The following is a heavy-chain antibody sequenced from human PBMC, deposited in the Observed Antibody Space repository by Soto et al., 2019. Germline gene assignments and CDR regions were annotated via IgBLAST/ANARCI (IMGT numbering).Heavy chain of an antibody. CDR3: AKERVSEHTNGWAQDH. V-gene: IGHV3-30*18. J-gene: IGHJ4*02. Sequence: GGSLRLSCAASGFTFSHYGMHWVRQAPGKELEWVAVISNDGNNKYYADSVKGRFTISRDNSKNTLDLQLNSLRADDTAVYFCAKERVSEHTNGWAQDHWGQGALVTVSS. CDR2: ISNDGNNK. D-gene: IGHD6-19*01. CDR1: GFTFSHYG.